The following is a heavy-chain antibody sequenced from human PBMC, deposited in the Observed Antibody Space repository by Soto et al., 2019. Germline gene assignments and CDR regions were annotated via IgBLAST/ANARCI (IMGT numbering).Heavy chain of an antibody. CDR2: VTYDGNNI. D-gene: IGHD6-6*01. CDR3: SRAPGSTSHGDY. V-gene: IGHV3-30-3*01. CDR1: GFTFSSDS. Sequence: VQLVESGGGLVKPGRSLRLSCAASGFTFSSDSMHWVRQAPGKGLEWVAVVTYDGNNIYYADSVTVRFTISIDNSEKKLYLQMNSLRPEAAAVYYCSRAPGSTSHGDYWGQGTLVTVSS. J-gene: IGHJ4*02.